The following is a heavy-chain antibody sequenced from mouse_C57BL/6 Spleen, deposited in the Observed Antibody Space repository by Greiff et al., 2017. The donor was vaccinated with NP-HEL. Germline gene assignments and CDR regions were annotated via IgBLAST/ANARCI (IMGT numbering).Heavy chain of an antibody. J-gene: IGHJ4*01. CDR3: ARQWNYYAMDY. CDR2: ISSGGSYT. Sequence: DVQLVESGGDLVKPGGSLKLSCAASGFTFSSYGMSWVRQTPDKRLEWVATISSGGSYTYYPDSVKGRFTISRDNAKNTLYLQMSSLKSEDTAMYYCARQWNYYAMDYWGQGTSVTVSS. CDR1: GFTFSSYG. V-gene: IGHV5-6*01.